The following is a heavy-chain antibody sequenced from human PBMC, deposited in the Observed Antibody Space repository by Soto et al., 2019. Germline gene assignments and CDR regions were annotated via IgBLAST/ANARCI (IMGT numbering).Heavy chain of an antibody. J-gene: IGHJ6*02. Sequence: EVQLVKSGGGLVKPGGSLRLSCAASGLTFYNPWNNRVRKVPGKGLEWVGRIKRNSDGGRTEYAAPEKGRFTISRDDSENMLYLQMNSLKTEDTAVYYCTTGSVEGVWGQGTTVSVSS. CDR2: IKRNSDGGRT. CDR3: TTGSVEGV. CDR1: GLTFYNPW. D-gene: IGHD2-15*01. V-gene: IGHV3-15*07.